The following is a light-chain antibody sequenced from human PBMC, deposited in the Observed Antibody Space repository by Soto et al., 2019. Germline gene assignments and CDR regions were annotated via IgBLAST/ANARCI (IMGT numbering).Light chain of an antibody. CDR3: HPFYTFLLT. CDR1: QGIRRY. CDR2: AAT. J-gene: IGKJ1*01. Sequence: VIGMIKNPTLQSASTGERDTISCRMSQGIRRYLAWYQQKTGKAPELLIYAATTLQSGDPSRFSGSGSGTDFTLTISCLHSEDFATYYCHPFYTFLLTFAQGIKVDI. V-gene: IGKV1D-8*01.